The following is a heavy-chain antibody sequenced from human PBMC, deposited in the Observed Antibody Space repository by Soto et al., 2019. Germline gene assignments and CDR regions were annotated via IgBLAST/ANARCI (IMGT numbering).Heavy chain of an antibody. CDR3: AYDSSGYLDY. CDR1: GYTFTTYA. CDR2: INVGNGNT. V-gene: IGHV1-3*01. J-gene: IGHJ4*02. D-gene: IGHD3-22*01. Sequence: ASVKVSCKASGYTFTTYAMHWVRQAPGQRLEWMGWINVGNGNTKYSQKFQGRVTITRDTSASTAHMELSSLRSEDTAVYCCAYDSSGYLDYWGQGTLVTVSS.